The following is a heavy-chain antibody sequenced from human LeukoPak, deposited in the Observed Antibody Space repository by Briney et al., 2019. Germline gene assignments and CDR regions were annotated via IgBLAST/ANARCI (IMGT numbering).Heavy chain of an antibody. CDR3: AKDGRGSFDY. J-gene: IGHJ4*02. Sequence: GGSLRLSCAASGFTFSSYWMTWVRQAPGKGLEWVANIGEDGSEKYYVDSVKGRFTISRDNAKNSLYLQVNSLRAEDTAVYYCAKDGRGSFDYWGQGTLVTVSS. CDR1: GFTFSSYW. CDR2: IGEDGSEK. D-gene: IGHD3-10*01. V-gene: IGHV3-7*01.